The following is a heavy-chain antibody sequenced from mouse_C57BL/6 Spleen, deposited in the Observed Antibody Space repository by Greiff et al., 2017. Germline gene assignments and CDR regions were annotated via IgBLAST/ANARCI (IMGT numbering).Heavy chain of an antibody. D-gene: IGHD2-4*01. Sequence: VQVVESVAELVRPGASVKLSCKASGYTFTSYWMHWVKQRPGRGLEWIGRIDPNSGGTKYNEKFKSKATLTVDKPSSTAYMQLSSLTSEDSAVYYCARYYDYDWYFDVWGTGTTVTVSS. CDR2: IDPNSGGT. CDR1: GYTFTSYW. J-gene: IGHJ1*03. CDR3: ARYYDYDWYFDV. V-gene: IGHV1-72*01.